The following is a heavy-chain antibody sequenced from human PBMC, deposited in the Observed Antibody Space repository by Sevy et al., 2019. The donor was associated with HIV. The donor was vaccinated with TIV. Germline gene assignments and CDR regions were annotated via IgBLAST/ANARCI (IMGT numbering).Heavy chain of an antibody. D-gene: IGHD3-10*01. V-gene: IGHV1-18*01. J-gene: IGHJ5*02. CDR1: GYTLSSYG. CDR3: ARISRVRGKFNWFDP. CDR2: IGAYNGNR. Sequence: ASVKVSCKASGYTLSSYGISWVRQAPGQGLEWMGWIGAYNGNRKYAQNLQDRVTMTTDTSTNTAYMELRSLGSDDTAVYFCARISRVRGKFNWFDPWGQGTLVTVSS.